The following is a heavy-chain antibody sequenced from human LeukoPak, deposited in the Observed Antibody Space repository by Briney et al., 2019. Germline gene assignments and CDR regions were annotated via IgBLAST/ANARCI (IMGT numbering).Heavy chain of an antibody. Sequence: GGSLRLSCAASGFTFSNAWMSWVRQAPGKGLEWVGRIKSKTDGGTTDYAAPVKGRFTISRDDSKNTLYLQMNSLKTEDTAVYYCTTDWYGGFGELLLFPPLTSFFDYWGQGTLVTVSS. J-gene: IGHJ4*02. D-gene: IGHD3-10*01. V-gene: IGHV3-15*01. CDR1: GFTFSNAW. CDR3: TTDWYGGFGELLLFPPLTSFFDY. CDR2: IKSKTDGGTT.